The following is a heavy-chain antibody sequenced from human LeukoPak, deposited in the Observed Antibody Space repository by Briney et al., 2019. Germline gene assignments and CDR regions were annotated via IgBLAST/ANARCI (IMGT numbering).Heavy chain of an antibody. CDR2: ISYDGSNK. CDR1: GFTFSSYA. Sequence: GGSLRLSCAASGFTFSSYAMHWVRQAPGKGLEWVAVISYDGSNKYYADSVKRRFTISRDNAKNTLYLQMNSLRAEDTAVYYCAGPSGSLWYYGMDVWGQGTTVTVSS. CDR3: AGPSGSLWYYGMDV. J-gene: IGHJ6*02. D-gene: IGHD1-26*01. V-gene: IGHV3-30-3*01.